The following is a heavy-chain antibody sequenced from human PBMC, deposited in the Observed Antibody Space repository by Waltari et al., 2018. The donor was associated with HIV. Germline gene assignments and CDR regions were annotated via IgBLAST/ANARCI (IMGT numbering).Heavy chain of an antibody. CDR1: GFTFSNYD. D-gene: IGHD1-26*01. Sequence: QEQLVESGGGVVQPGRSLRLSCGASGFTFSNYDMHWVRQAPGKGLEWVAVISHDGSNKYFADSVKGRFTITRDNSKNTLYLQMNSLRAEDTAVYYCAKDFWRVGLIDSWGQGALVTVSS. J-gene: IGHJ5*01. CDR3: AKDFWRVGLIDS. CDR2: ISHDGSNK. V-gene: IGHV3-30*18.